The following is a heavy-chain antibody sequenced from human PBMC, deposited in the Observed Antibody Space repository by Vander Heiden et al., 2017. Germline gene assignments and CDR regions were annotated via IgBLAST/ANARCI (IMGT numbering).Heavy chain of an antibody. Sequence: QVQLGESGGGVVQPGRSLRLSCEASGFTFSSYGMHWVRQAPDKGLEWVAVIWYDGSNKYYADSVKGRFTISRDNSKNTLYLQMNSLRAEDTAVYYCARPQGATFFDYWGQGTLVTVSS. CDR3: ARPQGATFFDY. CDR2: IWYDGSNK. V-gene: IGHV3-33*01. J-gene: IGHJ4*02. D-gene: IGHD1-26*01. CDR1: GFTFSSYG.